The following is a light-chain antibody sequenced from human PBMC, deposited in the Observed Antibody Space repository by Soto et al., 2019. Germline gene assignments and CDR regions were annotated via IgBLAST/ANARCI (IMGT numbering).Light chain of an antibody. J-gene: IGLJ1*01. Sequence: QSALTQPPSASGTPGQSVTISCSGSSSNIGSNAVNWYQQLPGTAPKLLIYSNNQRPSGVPDRFSGSKSGTSASLAIIGLQSEDEADYYCAAWDDSLNGLYVFGTGTKLTVL. CDR1: SSNIGSNA. CDR3: AAWDDSLNGLYV. CDR2: SNN. V-gene: IGLV1-44*01.